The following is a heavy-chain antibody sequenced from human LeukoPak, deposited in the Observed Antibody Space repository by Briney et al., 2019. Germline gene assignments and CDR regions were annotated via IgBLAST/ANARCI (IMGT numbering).Heavy chain of an antibody. V-gene: IGHV1-18*01. J-gene: IGHJ3*02. Sequence: ASVKVSCKASGGTFSSYAISWVRQAPGQGLEWMGWISAYNGNTNYAQKLQGRVTMTTDTSTSTAYMELRSLRSDDTAVYYCGRGFGGSDDHDAFDIWGQGTMVTVSS. D-gene: IGHD1-26*01. CDR3: GRGFGGSDDHDAFDI. CDR1: GGTFSSYA. CDR2: ISAYNGNT.